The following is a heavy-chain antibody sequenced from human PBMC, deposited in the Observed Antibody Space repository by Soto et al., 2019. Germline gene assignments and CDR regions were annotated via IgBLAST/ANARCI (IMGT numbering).Heavy chain of an antibody. CDR3: ARQSGYSGYDKLLPYYYYYYMDV. V-gene: IGHV4-59*08. J-gene: IGHJ6*03. CDR1: GGSISSYY. D-gene: IGHD5-12*01. CDR2: IYYSGST. Sequence: QVQLQESGPGLVKPSETLSLTCTVSGGSISSYYWSWIRQPPGKGLEWIGYIYYSGSTNYNPSLKSRVTISVDTSKNQFSLQLSSVTAADTAVYYCARQSGYSGYDKLLPYYYYYYMDVWGKGTTVTVSS.